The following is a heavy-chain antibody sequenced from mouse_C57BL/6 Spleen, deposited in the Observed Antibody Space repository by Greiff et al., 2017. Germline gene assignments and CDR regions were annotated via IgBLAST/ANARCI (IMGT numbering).Heavy chain of an antibody. V-gene: IGHV14-2*01. J-gene: IGHJ4*01. D-gene: IGHD1-1*01. CDR2: IDPEDGET. Sequence: EVQGVESGAELVKPGASVKLSCTASGFNIKDYYMHWVKQRTEQGLEWIGRIDPEDGETKYAPKFQGKATITADTSSNTAYLQLSSLTSEDTAVYYCARPHYYGSSDYYAMDYWGQGTSVTVSS. CDR3: ARPHYYGSSDYYAMDY. CDR1: GFNIKDYY.